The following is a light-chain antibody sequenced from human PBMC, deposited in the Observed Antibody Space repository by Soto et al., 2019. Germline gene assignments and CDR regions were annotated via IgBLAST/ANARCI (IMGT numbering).Light chain of an antibody. J-gene: IGKJ4*01. CDR1: QSVLYSSTNNNY. CDR2: WAS. CDR3: QQYYSIPPS. V-gene: IGKV4-1*01. Sequence: DIVMTQSPDSLAVSLGERATINCKSSQSVLYSSTNNNYLAWHQQKPGQPPKLLIYWASTRESGVPGRFSGSGSGTDFPLTISSLQAEDVAVYYCQQYYSIPPSFGGGTKVEIK.